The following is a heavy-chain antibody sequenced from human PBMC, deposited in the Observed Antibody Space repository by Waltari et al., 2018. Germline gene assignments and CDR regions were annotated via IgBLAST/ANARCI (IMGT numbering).Heavy chain of an antibody. J-gene: IGHJ4*02. CDR2: IKQDGSEK. V-gene: IGHV3-7*04. Sequence: EVQLVESGGGLVQPGGSLRLSCAASGFTFSSYWMSWVRQAPGKGLEWVANIKQDGSEKDDVDSVKGRFTSSRDNAKNALYLQMNSLRVEDTAIYYCARVSKGIHVDYWGQGTLVTVAS. CDR1: GFTFSSYW. CDR3: ARVSKGIHVDY.